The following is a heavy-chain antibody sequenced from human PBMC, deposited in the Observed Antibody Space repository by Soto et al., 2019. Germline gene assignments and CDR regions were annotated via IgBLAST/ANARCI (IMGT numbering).Heavy chain of an antibody. Sequence: ASGKVSCKTSGYTFSNYGITWVRQAPGQPLEWLGWISLYSDGTNYAQKFQGRVSMTTDTSTTTAYIELRSLRSDDTAVYYCARVVPGAEAWFGPWGQGTLVTLL. CDR3: ARVVPGAEAWFGP. V-gene: IGHV1-18*01. CDR1: GYTFSNYG. CDR2: ISLYSDGT. J-gene: IGHJ5*02. D-gene: IGHD2-2*01.